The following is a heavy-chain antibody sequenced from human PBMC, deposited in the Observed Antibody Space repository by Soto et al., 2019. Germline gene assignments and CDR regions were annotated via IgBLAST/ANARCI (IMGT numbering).Heavy chain of an antibody. J-gene: IGHJ6*02. Sequence: ASVKVSCKASRYTFTSYYMHWVRQAPGQGLEWMGIINPNTGSTSHAQKLQGRVTMTRDTSTSTVYMELSSLRSEDTAVYYCARGTAVAGQYYYYYYGMDVWGQGTTVTVSS. CDR3: ARGTAVAGQYYYYYYGMDV. CDR2: INPNTGST. CDR1: RYTFTSYY. D-gene: IGHD6-19*01. V-gene: IGHV1-46*01.